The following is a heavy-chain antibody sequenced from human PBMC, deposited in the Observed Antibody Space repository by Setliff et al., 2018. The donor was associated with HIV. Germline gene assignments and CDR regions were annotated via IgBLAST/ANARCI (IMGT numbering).Heavy chain of an antibody. CDR2: INVGNGDT. J-gene: IGHJ4*02. V-gene: IGHV1-3*01. D-gene: IGHD3-10*01. CDR3: ARGALLAVFDFDH. Sequence: ASVKVSCKASGYTFTTYSLHWVRQAPGHSLEWMGWINVGNGDTKYSPELQGRISITRDTSANTAYMELSSLRSDDTAVYFCARGALLAVFDFDHWGQGTQVTSSS. CDR1: GYTFTTYS.